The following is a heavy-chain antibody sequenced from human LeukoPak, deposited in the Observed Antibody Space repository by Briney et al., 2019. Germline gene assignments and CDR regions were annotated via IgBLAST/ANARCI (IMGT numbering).Heavy chain of an antibody. CDR1: GVSFSFYY. J-gene: IGHJ6*02. Sequence: SDTFSLTCAVYGVSFSFYYCGWIRQAPANALEWIGEINHSGGTNYNPSLESRVIISVDTSRKQFNLRLNSVTAADTAVYYCLQWFPESAMDAWGQGTTVTVSS. V-gene: IGHV4-34*01. CDR3: LQWFPESAMDA. CDR2: INHSGGT. D-gene: IGHD3-10*01.